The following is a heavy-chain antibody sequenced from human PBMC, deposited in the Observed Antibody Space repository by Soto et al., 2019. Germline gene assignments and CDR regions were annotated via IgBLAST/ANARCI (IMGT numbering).Heavy chain of an antibody. CDR3: ARGNLGGFDL. J-gene: IGHJ3*01. CDR1: GFTFDYYW. D-gene: IGHD4-4*01. Sequence: EVQLVESEGGLVQRGGSLRLSCAASGFTFDYYWMHWVRQAPGQGLVWVAHIQNDGSRTTYADSVKGRFTISRDNAKNTRYLQMNSLGAEDTGVYYCARGNLGGFDLWGQGTTVTVSS. V-gene: IGHV3-74*01. CDR2: IQNDGSRT.